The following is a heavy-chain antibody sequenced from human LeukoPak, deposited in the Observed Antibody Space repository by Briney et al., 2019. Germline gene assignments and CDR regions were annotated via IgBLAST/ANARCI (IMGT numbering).Heavy chain of an antibody. CDR1: GVSISNYY. J-gene: IGHJ4*02. D-gene: IGHD3-22*01. CDR3: ARVTGYMIEDYFDY. CDR2: IHYSGST. Sequence: SETLSLTCTVSGVSISNYYWSWIRQPPGKGLEWIGYIHYSGSTNYNPSLKSRVTISVDTSKNQFSLRLSSVTAADTAVYYCARVTGYMIEDYFDYWGQGTLVTVSS. V-gene: IGHV4-59*01.